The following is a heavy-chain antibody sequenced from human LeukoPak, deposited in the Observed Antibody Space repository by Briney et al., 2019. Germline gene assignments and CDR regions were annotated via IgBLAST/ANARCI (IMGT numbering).Heavy chain of an antibody. D-gene: IGHD3-16*01. J-gene: IGHJ4*02. V-gene: IGHV3-21*01. CDR3: GRAFPPLRTASAGDL. CDR1: GFGFSDYD. Sequence: GGSLRLSCSASGFGFSDYDMNWFRQAPGKGLEWISSISGRSSHVYYGDSVKGRFSISRDNAMNSVFLQMNSLGVEDTALYFCGRAFPPLRTASAGDLWGQGTLVTVSS. CDR2: ISGRSSHV.